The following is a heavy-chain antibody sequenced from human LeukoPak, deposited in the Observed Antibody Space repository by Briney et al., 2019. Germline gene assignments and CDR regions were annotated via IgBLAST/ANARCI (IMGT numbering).Heavy chain of an antibody. J-gene: IGHJ4*02. D-gene: IGHD3-9*01. V-gene: IGHV4-39*07. CDR3: ASNDILTGENFDY. CDR1: GGSISSSSYY. Sequence: SETLSLTCTVSGGSISSSSYYWGWIRQPPGKGLEWIGSIYYSGSTYYNPSLKSRVTISVDTSKNQFSLKLSSVTAADTAVYYCASNDILTGENFDYWGQGTLVTVSS. CDR2: IYYSGST.